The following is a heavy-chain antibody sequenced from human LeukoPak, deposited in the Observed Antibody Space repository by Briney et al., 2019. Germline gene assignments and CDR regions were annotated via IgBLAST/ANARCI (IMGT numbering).Heavy chain of an antibody. D-gene: IGHD2-2*01. CDR3: ARPLVVVVPAEFDL. Sequence: PSETLCLACTVSGASVSSSSYYWGWIRQPPGKGLEWIGSIYYSGSTNYNPSLKSRVTISVDTSKNQFSLKLSSATAADTAVYHCARPLVVVVPAEFDLWGQGTLVTVSS. J-gene: IGHJ4*02. CDR1: GASVSSSSYY. CDR2: IYYSGST. V-gene: IGHV4-39*01.